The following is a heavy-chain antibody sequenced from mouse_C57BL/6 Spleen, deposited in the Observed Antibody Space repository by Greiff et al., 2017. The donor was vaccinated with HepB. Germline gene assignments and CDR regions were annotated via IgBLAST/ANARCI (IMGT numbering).Heavy chain of an antibody. CDR1: GFTFSDYG. D-gene: IGHD3-1*01. Sequence: EVMLVESGGGLVKPGGSLKLSCAASGFTFSDYGMHWVRQAPEKGLEWVAYISSGSSTIYYADTVKGRFTISRDNAKNTLFLQMTSLRSEDTAMYYCARKRADGYAMDYWGQGTSVTVSS. CDR2: ISSGSSTI. V-gene: IGHV5-17*01. J-gene: IGHJ4*01. CDR3: ARKRADGYAMDY.